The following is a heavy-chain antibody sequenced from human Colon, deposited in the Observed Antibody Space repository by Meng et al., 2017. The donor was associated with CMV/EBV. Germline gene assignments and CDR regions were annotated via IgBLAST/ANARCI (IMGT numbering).Heavy chain of an antibody. CDR3: ARDVVYPYYFDS. D-gene: IGHD1-14*01. J-gene: IGHJ4*02. CDR1: GGPVNTGSSY. V-gene: IGHV4-61*01. Sequence: CTVSGGPVNTGSSYWSWIRQSPGKGLEWIGHVFYIEKTNYNPSLKSRVSMSIDPSKNQFSLRLTSVTPADTALYYCARDVVYPYYFDSWGQGILVTVSS. CDR2: VFYIEKT.